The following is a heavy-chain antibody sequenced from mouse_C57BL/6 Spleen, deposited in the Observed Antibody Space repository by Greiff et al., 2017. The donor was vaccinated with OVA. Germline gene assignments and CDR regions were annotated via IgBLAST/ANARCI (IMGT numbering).Heavy chain of an antibody. CDR1: GYTFTSYW. J-gene: IGHJ4*01. CDR2: IDPSDSET. Sequence: VQLQQPGAELVRPGSSVKLSCKASGYTFTSYWMHWVKQRPIQGLEWIGNIDPSDSETHYNQKFKDKATLTVDKSSSTAYMQLSSLTSEDSAVYYCARTTTVVAYYYAMDYWGQGTSVTVSS. V-gene: IGHV1-52*01. CDR3: ARTTTVVAYYYAMDY. D-gene: IGHD1-1*01.